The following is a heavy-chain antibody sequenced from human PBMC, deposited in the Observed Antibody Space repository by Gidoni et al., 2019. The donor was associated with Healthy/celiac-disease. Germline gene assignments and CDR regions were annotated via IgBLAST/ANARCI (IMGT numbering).Heavy chain of an antibody. CDR3: AKGPDGDYRNDAFDI. D-gene: IGHD4-17*01. V-gene: IGHV3-9*01. CDR1: GFTFADYA. Sequence: EVQLVESGGGLVQPGRSLRLSCAASGFTFADYAMHWVRQAPGKGLEWVLGISGNSGSIGYADSVKGRFTISRDNAKNSLYLQMNSLRAEDTALYYCAKGPDGDYRNDAFDIWGQGTMVTVSS. CDR2: ISGNSGSI. J-gene: IGHJ3*02.